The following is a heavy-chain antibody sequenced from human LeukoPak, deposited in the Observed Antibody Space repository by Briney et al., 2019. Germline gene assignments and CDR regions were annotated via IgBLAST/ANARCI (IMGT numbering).Heavy chain of an antibody. D-gene: IGHD3-22*01. V-gene: IGHV3-23*01. Sequence: PGGSLRLSCAASGFTFSSYAMSWVRQAPGKGLEWVSTTSYGGGRTYYVDSVKGRFTISRDNSKNTLYLQMSSLRAEDTAVYYGVKGLRYYDRSDSFDYWGQGTLVTVSS. J-gene: IGHJ4*02. CDR3: VKGLRYYDRSDSFDY. CDR2: TSYGGGRT. CDR1: GFTFSSYA.